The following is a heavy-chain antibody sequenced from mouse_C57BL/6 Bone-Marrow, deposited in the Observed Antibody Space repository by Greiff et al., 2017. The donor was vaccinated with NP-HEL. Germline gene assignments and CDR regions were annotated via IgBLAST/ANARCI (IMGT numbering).Heavy chain of an antibody. CDR2: IYPSDSAT. CDR3: ARYHYGSSYYFDY. J-gene: IGHJ2*01. V-gene: IGHV1-61*01. Sequence: VQLQQPGAELVRPGSSVKLSCKASGYTFTSYWMDWVKQRPGQGLEWIGNIYPSDSATHYNQKFKDKATLTVDKSSSTAYMQLSSLTSEDSAVYYCARYHYGSSYYFDYWGQGTTLTVSS. D-gene: IGHD1-1*01. CDR1: GYTFTSYW.